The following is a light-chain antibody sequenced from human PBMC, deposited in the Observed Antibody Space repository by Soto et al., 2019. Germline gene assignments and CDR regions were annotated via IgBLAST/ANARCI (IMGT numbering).Light chain of an antibody. J-gene: IGLJ2*01. V-gene: IGLV2-14*03. CDR2: NVD. CDR1: SSDVGGHNY. Sequence: QSALTQVASVSASPGQSITISCTGTSSDVGGHNYVSWYQQHPCNDHKLMIYNVDYRPSGVSNRFSGSKSGNTASLTISGLQADYEAYYYCSSYADSSTVVFGGGTKLTVL. CDR3: SSYADSSTVV.